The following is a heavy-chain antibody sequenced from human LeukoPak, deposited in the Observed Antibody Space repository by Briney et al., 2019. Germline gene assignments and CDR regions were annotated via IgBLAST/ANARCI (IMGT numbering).Heavy chain of an antibody. D-gene: IGHD3-10*01. V-gene: IGHV4-34*01. Sequence: PSETLSLTCAVYGGSFSGYYWSWIRQPPGKGLEWIGEINHSGSTNYNPSLKSRVTISVDTSKNQFSLKLSSVTAADTAVYCCARGIRITMVRRVIKTGGWFDPWGQGTLVTVSS. CDR1: GGSFSGYY. J-gene: IGHJ5*02. CDR2: INHSGST. CDR3: ARGIRITMVRRVIKTGGWFDP.